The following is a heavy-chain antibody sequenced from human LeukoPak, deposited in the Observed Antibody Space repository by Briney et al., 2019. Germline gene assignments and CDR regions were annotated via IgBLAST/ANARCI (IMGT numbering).Heavy chain of an antibody. CDR1: GFTFSSYW. V-gene: IGHV3-7*01. CDR2: IKQDGSEK. D-gene: IGHD4-17*01. Sequence: QPGGSLRLSCAASGFTFSSYWMSWVRQAPGKGLEWVASIKQDGSEKYYVDSVKGRFTISRDNAKNSLYLQMNSLRAEDTALYYCARAPGEGWFDPWGQGTLVTVSS. CDR3: ARAPGEGWFDP. J-gene: IGHJ5*02.